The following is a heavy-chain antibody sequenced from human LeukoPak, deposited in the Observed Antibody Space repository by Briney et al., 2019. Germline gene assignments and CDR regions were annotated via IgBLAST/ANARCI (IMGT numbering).Heavy chain of an antibody. J-gene: IGHJ4*02. CDR3: ARDPNYDFWSGYYSHFDY. D-gene: IGHD3-3*01. CDR2: ISSSSSYI. V-gene: IGHV3-21*01. CDR1: GFSFSSYS. Sequence: PGGALILSCAASGFSFSSYSMNWVRQAPGKGLEWVSSISSSSSYIYYADTVKGRFTISRNNAENSLYLQMNSLRAEDTAVYYCARDPNYDFWSGYYSHFDYWGQGTLVTVSS.